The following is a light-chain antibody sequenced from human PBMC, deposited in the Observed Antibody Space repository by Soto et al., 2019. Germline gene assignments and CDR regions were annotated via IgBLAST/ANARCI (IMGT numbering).Light chain of an antibody. Sequence: IQITHSPSSLSASLLYRFTITYRASQSISSYLNWYQQKPGKAPKLLIYAASNLETGVPSRFSGSGSGTDFTFTISSLQPEDIATYYCQQYDNLRRFGGGTKVDIK. CDR2: AAS. CDR1: QSISSY. V-gene: IGKV1-33*01. CDR3: QQYDNLRR. J-gene: IGKJ4*01.